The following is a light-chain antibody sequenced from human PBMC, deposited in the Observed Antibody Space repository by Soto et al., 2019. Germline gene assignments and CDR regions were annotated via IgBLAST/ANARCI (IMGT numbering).Light chain of an antibody. Sequence: DIQMTQSPSSLSASVGDRVTITCRASQSIRIYLNWYQQKPGKAPDLLIYDASSLESGVPSRFSGSGSGTESTITISSLQPDDCATYDCQQYNSYSGTFGQGTKVDIK. V-gene: IGKV1-5*01. CDR2: DAS. J-gene: IGKJ1*01. CDR3: QQYNSYSGT. CDR1: QSIRIY.